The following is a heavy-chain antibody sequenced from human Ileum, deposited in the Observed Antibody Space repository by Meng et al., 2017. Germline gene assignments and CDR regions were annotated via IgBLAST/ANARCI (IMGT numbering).Heavy chain of an antibody. CDR2: ISHSGST. Sequence: LRDAGPGRLKPSGPRSPPVAVSSGSITSDTYWSWVRLPPGKGLEWIGQISHSGSTFYNPSLKSRVTMSVDKSKSQFSLMLTSVTAADTAVYYCARHGGYYQGFWGQGTLVTVSS. J-gene: IGHJ4*02. D-gene: IGHD4-23*01. V-gene: IGHV4-4*02. CDR3: ARHGGYYQGF. CDR1: SGSITSDTY.